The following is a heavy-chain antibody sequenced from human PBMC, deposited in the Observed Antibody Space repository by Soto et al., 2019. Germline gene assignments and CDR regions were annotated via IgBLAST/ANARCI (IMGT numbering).Heavy chain of an antibody. CDR2: ISGSGGKT. Sequence: WVSLRRSCDHCGITFRNYGMRWVRQDPGKGLEWISAISGSGGKTYYGDSVKGRFTISRDNCKNTLYVQCTSLIVYDSDVYHFARDRSSRWRGDYWAQGTLGAASS. J-gene: IGHJ4*02. D-gene: IGHD6-13*01. CDR1: GITFRNYG. CDR3: ARDRSSRWRGDY. V-gene: IGHV3-23*01.